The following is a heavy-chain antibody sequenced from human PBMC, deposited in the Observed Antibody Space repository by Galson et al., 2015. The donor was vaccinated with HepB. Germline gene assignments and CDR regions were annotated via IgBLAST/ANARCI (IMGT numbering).Heavy chain of an antibody. V-gene: IGHV3-7*01. CDR3: AREVNAYSCGWARWFDY. CDR1: GFTFSSYW. CDR2: IKQDGSEK. D-gene: IGHD6-19*01. J-gene: IGHJ4*02. Sequence: SLRLSCAASGFTFSSYWMSWVRQAPGKGLEWVANIKQDGSEKYYVDSVKGRFTISRDNAKNSLYLQMNSLRAEDTAVYYCAREVNAYSCGWARWFDYWGQGTLVTVSS.